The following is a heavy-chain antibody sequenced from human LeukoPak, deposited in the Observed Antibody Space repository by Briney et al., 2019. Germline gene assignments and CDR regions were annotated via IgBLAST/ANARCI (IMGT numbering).Heavy chain of an antibody. CDR1: GYSFTTYW. Sequence: GESLKISCKASGYSFTTYWIGWARQMPGKGLEWMGIIYPGDSDTRYSPSFQGQVTFSADKSISTAYLQWSSLKASDTAMYYCARRSSSSADLDYWGQGTLVTVSS. V-gene: IGHV5-51*01. CDR3: ARRSSSSADLDY. CDR2: IYPGDSDT. D-gene: IGHD6-6*01. J-gene: IGHJ4*02.